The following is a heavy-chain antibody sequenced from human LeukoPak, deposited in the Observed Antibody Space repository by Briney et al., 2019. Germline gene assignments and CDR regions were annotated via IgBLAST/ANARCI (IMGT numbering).Heavy chain of an antibody. CDR3: ARRDCGGDCYSGVKIDY. CDR1: GGSMSNIYY. CDR2: IYYSGST. V-gene: IGHV4-39*01. Sequence: SETLSLTCNVSGGSMSNIYYWGWIRQPPGQGLEWIANIYYSGSTYYNPSLKSRVTISVDTSKKQFSLKLSSVTAADTAVYYCARRDCGGDCYSGVKIDYWGQGTLVTVSS. D-gene: IGHD2-21*01. J-gene: IGHJ4*02.